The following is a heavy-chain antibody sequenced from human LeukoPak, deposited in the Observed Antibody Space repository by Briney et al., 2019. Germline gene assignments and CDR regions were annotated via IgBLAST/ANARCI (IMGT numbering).Heavy chain of an antibody. CDR2: INHSGST. CDR1: GGSFSGYY. J-gene: IGHJ6*03. V-gene: IGHV4-34*01. D-gene: IGHD5-12*01. Sequence: PSETLSLTCAAYGGSFSGYYWSWIRQPPGKGLEWIGEINHSGSTNYNPSLKSRVTISVDTSKNQFSLKLSSVTAADTAVYYCARRKLYSGARTRNYYYYYMDVWGKGTTVTISS. CDR3: ARRKLYSGARTRNYYYYYMDV.